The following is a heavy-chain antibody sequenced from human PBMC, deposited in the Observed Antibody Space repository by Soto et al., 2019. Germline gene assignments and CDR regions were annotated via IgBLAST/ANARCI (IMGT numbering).Heavy chain of an antibody. Sequence: SETLSLTCAVYGGSFSGYYWSWIRQPPGKGLEWIGEINHSGSTNYNPSLKSRVTISVDTSKNQFSLKLSSVTAADTAVYYCARGYDYGDYVHDYWGQGTLVT. CDR1: GGSFSGYY. D-gene: IGHD4-17*01. CDR2: INHSGST. CDR3: ARGYDYGDYVHDY. V-gene: IGHV4-34*01. J-gene: IGHJ4*02.